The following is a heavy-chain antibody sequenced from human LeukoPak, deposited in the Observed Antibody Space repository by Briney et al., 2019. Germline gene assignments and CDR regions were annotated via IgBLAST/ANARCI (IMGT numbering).Heavy chain of an antibody. J-gene: IGHJ6*03. Sequence: SEILSLTCAVYGGSFSGYYWSWIRQPPGKGLEWIGEINHSGSTNYNPSLKSRVTISVDTSKNQFSLKLSSVTAADTAVYYCARTTKIGVVPAAYYYYYYYMDVWGKGTTVTVSS. CDR1: GGSFSGYY. V-gene: IGHV4-34*01. D-gene: IGHD2-2*01. CDR3: ARTTKIGVVPAAYYYYYYYMDV. CDR2: INHSGST.